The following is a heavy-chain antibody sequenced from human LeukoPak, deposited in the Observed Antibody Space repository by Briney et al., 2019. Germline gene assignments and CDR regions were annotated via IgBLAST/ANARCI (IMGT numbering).Heavy chain of an antibody. D-gene: IGHD3-16*01. Sequence: GGSLRLSCAASGFNFISYAMSWVRQAPGKGLEWVSSINYSGGSTYYADSVKGRFTISRDNSKNTLYLLMNSLRVDDTAVYYCAEGGGHAAFDIWGQGTTVTVSS. CDR2: INYSGGST. J-gene: IGHJ3*02. CDR3: AEGGGHAAFDI. CDR1: GFNFISYA. V-gene: IGHV3-23*01.